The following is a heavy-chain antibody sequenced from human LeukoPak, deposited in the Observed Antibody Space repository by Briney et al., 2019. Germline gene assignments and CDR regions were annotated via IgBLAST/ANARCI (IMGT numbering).Heavy chain of an antibody. J-gene: IGHJ3*01. CDR1: GYTFTNSY. D-gene: IGHD5-24*01. CDR2: INPDGGNT. Sequence: GASVKVSCKASGYTFTNSYIHWVRQAPGQVLEWMELINPDGGNTNYAQNFQGRVTLTRGTSTSTVYMELSSLRSEDTAIYYCARIRDGYNDAYDLWGQGTVVTVPS. CDR3: ARIRDGYNDAYDL. V-gene: IGHV1-46*01.